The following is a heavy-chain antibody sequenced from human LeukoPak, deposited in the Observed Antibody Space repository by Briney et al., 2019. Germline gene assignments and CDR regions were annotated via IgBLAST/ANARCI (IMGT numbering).Heavy chain of an antibody. CDR3: ARRYRSSTSCYTPEIRDPYYYYMDV. CDR2: INHSGST. D-gene: IGHD2-2*02. J-gene: IGHJ6*03. Sequence: SETLSLTCAVYGGSFSGYYWSWIRQPPGKGLEWIGEINHSGSTNYNPSLKSRVTISVDTSKNQFSLKLSSVTAADTAVYYCARRYRSSTSCYTPEIRDPYYYYMDVWGKGTTVTVSS. CDR1: GGSFSGYY. V-gene: IGHV4-34*01.